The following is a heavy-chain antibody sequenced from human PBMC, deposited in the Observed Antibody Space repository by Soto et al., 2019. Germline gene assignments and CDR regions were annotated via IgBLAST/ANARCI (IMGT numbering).Heavy chain of an antibody. Sequence: GGSLRLARAASGFMFRGYEMNWVRQPPGKGLEWVSHISSSGTIKYNADSVKVRFTISRDNAKNSLYLHIKSLRAEATAVYYCERGVGGVLVAGFDYWGQGTLVTVSS. V-gene: IGHV3-48*03. J-gene: IGHJ4*02. CDR2: ISSSGTIK. D-gene: IGHD6-19*01. CDR3: ERGVGGVLVAGFDY. CDR1: GFMFRGYE.